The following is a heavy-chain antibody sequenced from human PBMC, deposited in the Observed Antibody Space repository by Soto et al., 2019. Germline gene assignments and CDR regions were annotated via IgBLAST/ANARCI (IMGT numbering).Heavy chain of an antibody. CDR3: ARTGGGGSSKNWFDP. Sequence: PSETLSLTCTVSGGSISSYYWSWIRQPPGKGLEWIGYIYYSGSTNYNPSLKSRVTISVDTSKNQFSLKLSSVTAADTAVYYCARTGGGGSSKNWFDPWGQGTLVTVSS. CDR2: IYYSGST. J-gene: IGHJ5*02. V-gene: IGHV4-59*01. D-gene: IGHD2-15*01. CDR1: GGSISSYY.